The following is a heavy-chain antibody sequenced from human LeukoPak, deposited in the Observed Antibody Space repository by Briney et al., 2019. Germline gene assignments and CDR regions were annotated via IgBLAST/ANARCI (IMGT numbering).Heavy chain of an antibody. CDR3: AKDQDTAMVTGVDY. CDR1: GGSISSGGYS. D-gene: IGHD5-18*01. CDR2: IYHNGNT. V-gene: IGHV4-30-2*01. J-gene: IGHJ4*02. Sequence: SQTLSLTCAVSGGSISSGGYSWSWIRQPPGKGLEWIGYIYHNGNTYYNPSLKSRVTISVDRSKNQFSLKLSSVTAADTAVYYCAKDQDTAMVTGVDYWGQGTLVTVSS.